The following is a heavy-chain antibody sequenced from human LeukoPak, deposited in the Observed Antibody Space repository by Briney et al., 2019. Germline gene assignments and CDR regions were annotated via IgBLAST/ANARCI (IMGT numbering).Heavy chain of an antibody. Sequence: SETLSLARTVSGGSISGSSYYWGWIRQPPGKGLEWIGSIYYSGSTYYNPSLKSRVTISVDTSKNQFSLKLNSVTATDMAVYYCARHYGPWGQGTLVTVSS. CDR3: ARHYGP. J-gene: IGHJ4*02. V-gene: IGHV4-39*01. D-gene: IGHD3-10*01. CDR2: IYYSGST. CDR1: GGSISGSSYY.